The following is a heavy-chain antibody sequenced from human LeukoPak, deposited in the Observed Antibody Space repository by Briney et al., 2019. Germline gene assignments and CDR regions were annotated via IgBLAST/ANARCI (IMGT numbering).Heavy chain of an antibody. CDR2: INHSGST. CDR1: GGSFSGYY. J-gene: IGHJ4*02. Sequence: PSETLSLTCAVYGGSFSGYYWSWIRQPPGKGLEWIGEINHSGSTNYNPSLKSRVTISVDTSKNQFSLKLSSVTAADTAVYYCARAVEMATIIRSGFDYWGQGTLVTVSS. D-gene: IGHD5-24*01. V-gene: IGHV4-34*01. CDR3: ARAVEMATIIRSGFDY.